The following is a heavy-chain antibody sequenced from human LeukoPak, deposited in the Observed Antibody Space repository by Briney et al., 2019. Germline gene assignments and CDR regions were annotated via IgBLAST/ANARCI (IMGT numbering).Heavy chain of an antibody. V-gene: IGHV4-34*01. CDR2: INHSGST. J-gene: IGHJ4*02. D-gene: IGHD2-8*01. CDR3: ARARSVILMVYAKRLLFDY. CDR1: GGSFSGYY. Sequence: PSETLSLTCAVYGGSFSGYYWSWIRHPPGKGLEWIGEINHSGSTNYNPSPKSRVTISVDTSKNQFSLKPSSVTAAGTAVYYCARARSVILMVYAKRLLFDYWGQGTLVTVPS.